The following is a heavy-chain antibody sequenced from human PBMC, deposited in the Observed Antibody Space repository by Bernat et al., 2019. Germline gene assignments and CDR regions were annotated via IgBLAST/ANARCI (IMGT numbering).Heavy chain of an antibody. Sequence: EVQLVQSGAEVKKPGESLKISCKGSGYSFTSYWIGWVRQMPGKGLEWMGIIYPGDSDTRYSPSFQGQVTISADKSISTAYLQWSSLKASDTALYYCARTEGYYGSGSYSMDVWGKGTTVTVSS. CDR3: ARTEGYYGSGSYSMDV. CDR1: GYSFTSYW. D-gene: IGHD3-10*01. V-gene: IGHV5-51*01. J-gene: IGHJ6*03. CDR2: IYPGDSDT.